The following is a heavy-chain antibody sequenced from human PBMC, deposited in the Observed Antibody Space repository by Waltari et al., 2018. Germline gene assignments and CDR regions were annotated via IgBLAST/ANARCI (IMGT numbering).Heavy chain of an antibody. V-gene: IGHV3-30*02. J-gene: IGHJ6*03. Sequence: DSVKGRFTISRDNSKNTLYLQMHSLRVEDTAVYYCAKTPSDFGAIRAYYYYYMDVGGKGTTVTVSS. CDR3: AKTPSDFGAIRAYYYYYMDV. D-gene: IGHD4-17*01.